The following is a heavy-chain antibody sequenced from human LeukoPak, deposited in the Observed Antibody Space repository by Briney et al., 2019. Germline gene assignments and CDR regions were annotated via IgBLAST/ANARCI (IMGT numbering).Heavy chain of an antibody. CDR3: ATTPYYSTNGYCDY. CDR1: GYSFSTYW. CDR2: IYPHASDV. Sequence: GESLKISCKGSGYSFSTYWTGWARQLPGKGLEWMGIIYPHASDVKYTPSFQGQVTISADKSINTAYLQWSSLKASGTAVYYCATTPYYSTNGYCDYWGQGTPVTVSS. V-gene: IGHV5-51*01. D-gene: IGHD2-8*01. J-gene: IGHJ4*02.